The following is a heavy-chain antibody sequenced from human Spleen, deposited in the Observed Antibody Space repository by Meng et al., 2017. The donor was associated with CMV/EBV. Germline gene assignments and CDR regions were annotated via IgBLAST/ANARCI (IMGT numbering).Heavy chain of an antibody. Sequence: ASVKVSCXXSGYTFTSYXXXWVRXAPGQGLXXMGWINPNSGGXNNAQKFQGRVXXTRDXSISIAYMALTRLKXXGTAVYYCASTPXKSRLLVLVAATPLFGAMDVWGQGTTVTVSS. CDR3: ASTPXKSRLLVLVAATPLFGAMDV. V-gene: IGHV1-2*02. CDR1: GYTFTSYX. D-gene: IGHD2-15*01. CDR2: INPNSGGX. J-gene: IGHJ6*02.